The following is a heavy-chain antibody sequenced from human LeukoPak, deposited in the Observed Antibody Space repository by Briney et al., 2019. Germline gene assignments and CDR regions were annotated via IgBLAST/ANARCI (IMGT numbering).Heavy chain of an antibody. J-gene: IGHJ2*01. V-gene: IGHV4-30-2*01. CDR3: ARDSSTWPYWYFDL. D-gene: IGHD6-13*01. Sequence: SETLSLTCAVSGGSIISGGYSWSWIRQPPGKGLEWIGYISHSGSTYYNPSLKSRVTISVDRSKNQFSLKLTSVTAADTAVYYCARDSSTWPYWYFDLWGRGTLVTVSP. CDR2: ISHSGST. CDR1: GGSIISGGYS.